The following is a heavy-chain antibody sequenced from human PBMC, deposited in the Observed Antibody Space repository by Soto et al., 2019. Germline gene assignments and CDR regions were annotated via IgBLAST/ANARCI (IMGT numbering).Heavy chain of an antibody. CDR3: AKDSVALLWFGASDY. CDR1: GFTFDDYA. Sequence: EVQLVESGGGLVQPGRSLRLSCAASGFTFDDYAMHWVRQAPGKGLEWVSGISWNSGSIGYADSVKGRFTISRDNAKNSLYLQMNSLRAEDTALYYCAKDSVALLWFGASDYWGQGNLVSVSS. CDR2: ISWNSGSI. V-gene: IGHV3-9*01. J-gene: IGHJ4*02. D-gene: IGHD3-10*01.